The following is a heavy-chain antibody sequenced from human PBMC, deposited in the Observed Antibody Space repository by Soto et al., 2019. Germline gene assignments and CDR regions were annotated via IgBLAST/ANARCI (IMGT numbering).Heavy chain of an antibody. CDR1: SGPSSSHN. CDR3: VRQGIGYPHALLDV. D-gene: IGHD1-1*01. CDR2: VYDTGDT. J-gene: IGHJ6*02. Sequence: QVQLQQSGPGLVKPSETLSLTCTVSSGPSSSHNWGWIRQPPGRGLEWIGYVYDTGDTSYNPSLRSRVTISADTTTNHISLTLTSVTAADTAVYYCVRQGIGYPHALLDVWGQGTTVSVSS. V-gene: IGHV4-59*08.